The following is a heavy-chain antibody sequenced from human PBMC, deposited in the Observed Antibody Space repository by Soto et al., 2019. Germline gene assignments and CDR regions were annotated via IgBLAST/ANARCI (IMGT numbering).Heavy chain of an antibody. D-gene: IGHD2-21*02. V-gene: IGHV5-51*01. Sequence: PGESLKISCKDSEYSLSTYWIGWVRQMPGKGLEWMGIIYVENSETRYNPYFQGQITISADKSIRTAHLQWDSLKASDTAIYYCASTYCGSDCRTPYGAFDVWGQGTMVTVSS. CDR3: ASTYCGSDCRTPYGAFDV. J-gene: IGHJ3*01. CDR2: IYVENSET. CDR1: EYSLSTYW.